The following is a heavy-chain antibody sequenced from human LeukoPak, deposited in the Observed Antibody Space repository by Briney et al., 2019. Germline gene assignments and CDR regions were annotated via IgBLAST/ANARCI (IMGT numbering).Heavy chain of an antibody. D-gene: IGHD2-21*02. V-gene: IGHV4-34*01. J-gene: IGHJ1*01. CDR2: INHSGST. CDR3: ARAHRGSRAVVTATRAEYFQH. CDR1: GGSFSGYY. Sequence: SETLSLTCAVYGGSFSGYYWSWIRQPPGKGLEWIGEINHSGSTNYNPSLKSRVTISVDTSKNQFSLKLSSVTAADTAVYYCARAHRGSRAVVTATRAEYFQHWGQGTLVTVSS.